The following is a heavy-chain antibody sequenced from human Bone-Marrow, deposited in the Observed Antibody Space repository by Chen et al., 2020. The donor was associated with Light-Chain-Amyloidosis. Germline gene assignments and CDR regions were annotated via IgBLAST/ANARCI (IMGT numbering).Heavy chain of an antibody. D-gene: IGHD2-15*01. J-gene: IGHJ4*02. CDR3: AKDFGGRDDY. Sequence: EVQVVESGGGLVQPGGSLRLSCAASGFTLTTYWMHWVRQAPGKGLVWVSRITEDGGTTNYAESVRGRFTISRDTAKNILYLQMNSLRAEDTALYYCAKDFGGRDDYWGQGTLVTVSS. CDR1: GFTLTTYW. V-gene: IGHV3-74*01. CDR2: ITEDGGTT.